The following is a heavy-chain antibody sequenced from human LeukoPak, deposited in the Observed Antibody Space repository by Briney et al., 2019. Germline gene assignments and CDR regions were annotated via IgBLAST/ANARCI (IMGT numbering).Heavy chain of an antibody. J-gene: IGHJ4*02. CDR1: GGSISGYY. V-gene: IGHV4-4*07. Sequence: SETLSLTCTVSGGSISGYYWSWIRQPAGKGLEWIGRIYTSGSTNYNPSLKSRVTMSVDTSKNQFSLKLSSVTAADTAVYYCAREVVVVPAAIFDYWGQGTLVTVSS. D-gene: IGHD2-2*01. CDR3: AREVVVVPAAIFDY. CDR2: IYTSGST.